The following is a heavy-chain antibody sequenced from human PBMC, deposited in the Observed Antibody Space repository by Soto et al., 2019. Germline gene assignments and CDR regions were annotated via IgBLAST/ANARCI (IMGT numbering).Heavy chain of an antibody. V-gene: IGHV5-51*03. D-gene: IGHD3-10*01. CDR1: GYTFTTNW. Sequence: EVQLVQSGAEVRKPGESLKISCKLSGYTFTTNWIGWVRQMPGKGLGWMGIIFPSDSDTRSSPSFRGQVTFSVDKSINTAYLQWSSLKASDTAMYYCARSYSSGSYDAFDIWGQGTMVTVSS. CDR2: IFPSDSDT. J-gene: IGHJ3*02. CDR3: ARSYSSGSYDAFDI.